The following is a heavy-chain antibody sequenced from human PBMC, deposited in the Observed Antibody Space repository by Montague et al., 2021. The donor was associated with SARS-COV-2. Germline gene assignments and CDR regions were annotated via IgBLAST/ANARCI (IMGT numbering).Heavy chain of an antibody. D-gene: IGHD5-18*01. Sequence: EALSLTCTVSGGSISNSSYYWGWIRQPPGKGLEWIGSIYYSGSTYYNPSLKSRVTISVDTSKNQFSLKLSSVTAADTAVYYCARQFRRMWIQLSAFDIWGQGTMVTVSS. CDR2: IYYSGST. V-gene: IGHV4-39*01. CDR3: ARQFRRMWIQLSAFDI. J-gene: IGHJ3*02. CDR1: GGSISNSSYY.